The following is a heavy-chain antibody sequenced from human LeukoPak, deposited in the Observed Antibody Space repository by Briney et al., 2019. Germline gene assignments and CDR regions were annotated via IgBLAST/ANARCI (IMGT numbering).Heavy chain of an antibody. Sequence: SWVRQHPGKGLEWIGYIYYSGSTYYNPSLKSRVTISVDTSKNQFSLKLSSVTAADTAVYYCARGYYYYGMDVWGQGTTVTVSS. CDR3: ARGYYYYGMDV. CDR2: IYYSGST. V-gene: IGHV4-31*02. J-gene: IGHJ6*02.